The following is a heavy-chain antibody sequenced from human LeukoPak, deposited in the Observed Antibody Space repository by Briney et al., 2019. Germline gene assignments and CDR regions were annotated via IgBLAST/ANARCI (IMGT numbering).Heavy chain of an antibody. V-gene: IGHV3-30*02. CDR1: GFTFSTSG. CDR3: AKSESSDRWSDN. Sequence: GGSLRLSCAASGFTFSTSGIHWVRQAPGKGLEGVAFIRNDESDRKYADSVKGRFTISRDNSRNLGYLQMNSLRVDDTARYYCAKSESSDRWSDNWGQGTLVTVSS. CDR2: IRNDESDR. D-gene: IGHD3-3*01. J-gene: IGHJ4*02.